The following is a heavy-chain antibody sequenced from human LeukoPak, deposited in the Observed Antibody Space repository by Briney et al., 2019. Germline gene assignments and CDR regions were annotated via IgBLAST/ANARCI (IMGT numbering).Heavy chain of an antibody. J-gene: IGHJ5*02. D-gene: IGHD3-10*01. CDR3: ARLSITMVRGVITGNSWFDP. Sequence: GASVNVSCKASGYTFTSYDINWVRQATGQGLEWMGWMNPNSGNTGYAQKFQGRVTMTRNTSISAAYMELSSLRSEDTAVYYCARLSITMVRGVITGNSWFDPWGQGTLVTVSS. CDR1: GYTFTSYD. V-gene: IGHV1-8*01. CDR2: MNPNSGNT.